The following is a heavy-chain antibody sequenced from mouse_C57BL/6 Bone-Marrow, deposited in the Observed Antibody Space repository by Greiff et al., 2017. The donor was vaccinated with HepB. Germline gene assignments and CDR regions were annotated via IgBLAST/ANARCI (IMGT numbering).Heavy chain of an antibody. CDR1: GFTFSTSG. J-gene: IGHJ2*01. D-gene: IGHD2-14*01. V-gene: IGHV5-6*01. CDR3: ARDRFDYYFDY. Sequence: VQLKESGGDLVKSGGSLKLSCAASGFTFSTSGMSWVRQTPDKRLEWVATINTGGTYTYYPDSVKGRFTISRDTAKNTLFLQMSSLKSEDTVIYYCARDRFDYYFDYWGQGTTLTVSS. CDR2: INTGGTYT.